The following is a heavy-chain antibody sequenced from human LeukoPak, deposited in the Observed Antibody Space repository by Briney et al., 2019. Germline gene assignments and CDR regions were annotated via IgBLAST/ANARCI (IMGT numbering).Heavy chain of an antibody. D-gene: IGHD2-2*01. CDR3: ARDRCSSTSCNNRGWFDP. CDR2: INSDGSST. V-gene: IGHV3-74*01. J-gene: IGHJ5*02. CDR1: GCTFSSYW. Sequence: GGSLRLSCAASGCTFSSYWMHWVRQAPGKGLVWVSRINSDGSSTSYADSVKGRFTISRDNAKNTLYLQMNSLRAEDTAVYYCARDRCSSTSCNNRGWFDPWGQGTLVTVSS.